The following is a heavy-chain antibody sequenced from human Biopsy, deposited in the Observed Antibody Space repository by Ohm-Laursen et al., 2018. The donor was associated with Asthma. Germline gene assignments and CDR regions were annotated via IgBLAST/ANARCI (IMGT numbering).Heavy chain of an antibody. J-gene: IGHJ4*02. CDR1: GFAVSRDY. CDR2: IYSGGTS. D-gene: IGHD3-22*01. CDR3: ARGDSSNWSHYYFDY. V-gene: IGHV3-53*01. Sequence: SLRLSCAASGFAVSRDYMFWVRQAPGKGLGWVSVIYSGGTSHTADSVRGRFTISRDYFKNTLYLQMHSLRAEDTAVYYCARGDSSNWSHYYFDYWGQGTLVTVSS.